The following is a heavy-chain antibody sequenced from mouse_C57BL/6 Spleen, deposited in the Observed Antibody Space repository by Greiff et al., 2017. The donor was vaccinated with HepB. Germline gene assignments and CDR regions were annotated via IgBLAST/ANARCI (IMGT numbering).Heavy chain of an antibody. Sequence: EVKLVESEGGLVQPGRSMKLSCTASGFTFSDYYMAWVRQVPEKGLEWVANINYDGSSTYYLDSLKSRFIISRDNAKNILYLQMSSLKSEDTATYYCARSSYYSNYFYAMDYWGQGTSVTVSS. V-gene: IGHV5-16*01. CDR2: INYDGSST. J-gene: IGHJ4*01. CDR3: ARSSYYSNYFYAMDY. D-gene: IGHD2-5*01. CDR1: GFTFSDYY.